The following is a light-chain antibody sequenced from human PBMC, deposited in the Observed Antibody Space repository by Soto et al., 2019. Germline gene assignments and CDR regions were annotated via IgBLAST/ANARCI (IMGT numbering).Light chain of an antibody. Sequence: DIQMTQSPSTLSASVGDRVTITCRARQSISSWLAWYQQKPGKAPKILIYKASTLQSGVPARFSGSGSGTEFTLAISSLQPDDSATYYCQQYNDNWTFGQGTKVEIK. CDR3: QQYNDNWT. V-gene: IGKV1-5*03. J-gene: IGKJ1*01. CDR2: KAS. CDR1: QSISSW.